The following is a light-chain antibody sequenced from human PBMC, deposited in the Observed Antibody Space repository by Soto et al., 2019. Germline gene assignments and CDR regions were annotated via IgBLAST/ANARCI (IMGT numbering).Light chain of an antibody. J-gene: IGKJ3*01. Sequence: DIQSTKTLSSLSASVVYIVTITCRSRQGIYNFLAWFQQKPGKVPTLLIYAASTLRSGVPSRFSGSGSGKDVTRTSSSLPPEEVATYYGQTYNCSSRTLGRGTKVDIK. V-gene: IGKV1-27*01. CDR3: QTYNCSSRT. CDR2: AAS. CDR1: QGIYNF.